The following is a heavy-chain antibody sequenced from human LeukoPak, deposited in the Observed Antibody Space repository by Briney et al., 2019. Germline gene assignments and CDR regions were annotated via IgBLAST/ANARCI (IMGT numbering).Heavy chain of an antibody. J-gene: IGHJ4*02. D-gene: IGHD6-19*01. Sequence: PSETLSLTCAVYGGSFSGYYWSWIRQPPGKGLEWIGYIYYSGSTNYNPSLKSRVTISVDTSKNQFSLKLTSVTAADTAVYYCARGSAWYFVYWGQGALVTVSS. V-gene: IGHV4-59*01. CDR3: ARGSAWYFVY. CDR1: GGSFSGYY. CDR2: IYYSGST.